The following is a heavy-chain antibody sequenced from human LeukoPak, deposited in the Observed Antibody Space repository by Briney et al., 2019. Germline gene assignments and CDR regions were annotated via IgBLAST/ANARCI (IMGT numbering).Heavy chain of an antibody. Sequence: GGSLRLSCAASGFTFSSYAMSWVRQAPGKGLEWVSAISGSGGSTYYADSVKGRSTISRDNSKNTLYLQMNSLRAEDTAVYYCATTRGDYYDSSGYPVPWGQGTLVTVSS. J-gene: IGHJ5*02. CDR1: GFTFSSYA. D-gene: IGHD3-22*01. CDR2: ISGSGGST. V-gene: IGHV3-23*01. CDR3: ATTRGDYYDSSGYPVP.